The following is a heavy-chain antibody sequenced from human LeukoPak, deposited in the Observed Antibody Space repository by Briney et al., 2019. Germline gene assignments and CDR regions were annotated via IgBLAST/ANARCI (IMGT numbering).Heavy chain of an antibody. V-gene: IGHV1-2*02. Sequence: ASVKVSCKASGYTFTGYYMHWVRQAPGQGLEWMGWINPNSGGTNYAQKFQGRVTMTRDTSISTAYMELSRLRSDDMAVYYCAREALNYYDSSGYPTPNWFDPWGQGTLVTVSS. CDR3: AREALNYYDSSGYPTPNWFDP. J-gene: IGHJ5*02. D-gene: IGHD3-22*01. CDR2: INPNSGGT. CDR1: GYTFTGYY.